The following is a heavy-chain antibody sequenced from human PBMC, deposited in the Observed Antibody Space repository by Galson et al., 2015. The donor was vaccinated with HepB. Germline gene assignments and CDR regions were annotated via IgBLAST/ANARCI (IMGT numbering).Heavy chain of an antibody. CDR3: ARDRNWGAYFDY. V-gene: IGHV3-30-3*01. Sequence: SLRLSCAASGFTFSSYAMHWVRQAPGKGLEWVAVISYDGSNKYYADSVKGRFTISRDNSKNTLYLQMNSLRAEDTAVYYCARDRNWGAYFDYWGQGTLVTVSS. CDR2: ISYDGSNK. D-gene: IGHD7-27*01. J-gene: IGHJ4*02. CDR1: GFTFSSYA.